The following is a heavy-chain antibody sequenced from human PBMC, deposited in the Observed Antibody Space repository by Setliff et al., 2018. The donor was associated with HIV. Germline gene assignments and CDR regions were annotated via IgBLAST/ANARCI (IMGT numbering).Heavy chain of an antibody. J-gene: IGHJ6*03. V-gene: IGHV1-69*05. Sequence: SVKVSCKASGGTFSSYAISWVRQAPGQGLEWMGGIIPIFGTTNYAQKFQGRVTITTDDSKNTLFLQMNSLRAEDTAVYYCAKEVKQWLVQANYYYYMDVWGKGTTVTVSS. CDR2: IIPIFGTT. D-gene: IGHD6-19*01. CDR3: AKEVKQWLVQANYYYYMDV. CDR1: GGTFSSYA.